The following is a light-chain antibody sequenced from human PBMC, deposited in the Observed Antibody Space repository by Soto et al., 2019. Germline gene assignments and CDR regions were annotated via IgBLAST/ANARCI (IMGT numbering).Light chain of an antibody. CDR3: CSYAGSYTLV. Sequence: QSALAQPRSVSGSPGQSVTFSCTGTSSDVGGYNYVSWYQQHPGKAPKLMIYDVSKRPPGVPDRFSGSKSGNTASLTISGLQAEDEADYYCCSYAGSYTLVFXGGTKVTVL. CDR1: SSDVGGYNY. J-gene: IGLJ2*01. CDR2: DVS. V-gene: IGLV2-11*01.